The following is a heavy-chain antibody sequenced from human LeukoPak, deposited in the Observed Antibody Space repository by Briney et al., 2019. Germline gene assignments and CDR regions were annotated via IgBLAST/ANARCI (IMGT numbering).Heavy chain of an antibody. CDR2: INAGNGNT. J-gene: IGHJ4*02. V-gene: IGHV1-3*01. D-gene: IGHD3-9*01. Sequence: GASVKVSCKASGYTFTSYAMHWVRQAPGQRLEWMGWINAGNGNTKYSQKFQGRVTITRDTSASTAYMELSSLRSEDTAVYYCARAIRYYDTLTGYSPYYFDYWGQGTLVTVSS. CDR1: GYTFTSYA. CDR3: ARAIRYYDTLTGYSPYYFDY.